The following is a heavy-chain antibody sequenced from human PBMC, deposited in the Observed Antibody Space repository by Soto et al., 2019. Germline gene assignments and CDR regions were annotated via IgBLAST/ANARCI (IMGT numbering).Heavy chain of an antibody. CDR1: GGSFSGYY. CDR2: INHSGST. J-gene: IGHJ6*02. V-gene: IGHV4-34*01. Sequence: QVQLQQWGAGLLKPSETLSLTCAVYGGSFSGYYWSWIRQPPGKGLEWIGEINHSGSTNYNPSLKSRVTISVDTSKNQFSLKLSSVTAADTAVYYCARGPPRTIFGVVIRRYYYYYGMDVWGQGTTVTVSS. CDR3: ARGPPRTIFGVVIRRYYYYYGMDV. D-gene: IGHD3-3*01.